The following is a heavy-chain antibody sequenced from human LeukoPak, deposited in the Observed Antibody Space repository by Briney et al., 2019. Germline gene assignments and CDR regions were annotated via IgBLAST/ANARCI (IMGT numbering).Heavy chain of an antibody. CDR1: GFTFTSYS. CDR3: ARKAQYNGHYPLDY. CDR2: TSDRGDYT. V-gene: IGHV3-23*01. J-gene: IGHJ4*02. Sequence: GGSLRLSCAASGFTFTSYSMSWVRQAPGKGLEWVSGTSDRGDYTYYADSVKGRFTVSRDSSKNTLFLQMNSLRAEDTALYFCARKAQYNGHYPLDYWGQGTLVTVSS. D-gene: IGHD1-7*01.